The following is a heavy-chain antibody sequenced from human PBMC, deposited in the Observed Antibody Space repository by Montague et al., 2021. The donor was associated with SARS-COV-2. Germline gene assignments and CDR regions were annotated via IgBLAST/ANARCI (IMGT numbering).Heavy chain of an antibody. CDR1: GFSFSSFS. D-gene: IGHD2-8*01. V-gene: IGHV3-30*04. J-gene: IGHJ3*02. Sequence: SLRLSCAASGFSFSSFSMHWVCQAPCKGLESLAVVSTDVNEKYYSGSVRGRFTISRDNSKNTVSLQVNSLRVEDTAVYYCVRDPGMNGLDIWGQGTRVTVSS. CDR2: VSTDVNEK. CDR3: VRDPGMNGLDI.